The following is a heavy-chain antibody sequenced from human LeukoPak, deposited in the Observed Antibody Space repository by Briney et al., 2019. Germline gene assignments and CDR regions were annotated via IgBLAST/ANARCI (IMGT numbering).Heavy chain of an antibody. V-gene: IGHV4-59*08. CDR3: ASLSSGSSSWYDIDY. J-gene: IGHJ4*02. CDR1: GGSISSYY. Sequence: PSETLSRTCTVSGGSISSYYWSWIRQPPGKGLEWIVYIYYSGSTNYNPSLKSRVTISVDTSKNQFSLKLSSVTAADAAVYYCASLSSGSSSWYDIDYWGQGALVTVSS. D-gene: IGHD6-13*01. CDR2: IYYSGST.